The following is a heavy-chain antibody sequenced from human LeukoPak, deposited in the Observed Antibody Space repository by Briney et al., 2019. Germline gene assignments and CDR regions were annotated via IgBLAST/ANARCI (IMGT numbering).Heavy chain of an antibody. J-gene: IGHJ4*02. D-gene: IGHD2-2*01. CDR3: ARSSSYCSSTSCPFDY. CDR1: GYSFTSYW. CDR2: IYPGDSDT. V-gene: IGHV5-51*01. Sequence: GESLKISCKGSGYSFTSYWIGWVRQMPGKGLEWMGIIYPGDSDTRYSPSSQGQVTISADKSISTAYLQWSSLKASDTAMYYCARSSSYCSSTSCPFDYWGQGTLVTVSS.